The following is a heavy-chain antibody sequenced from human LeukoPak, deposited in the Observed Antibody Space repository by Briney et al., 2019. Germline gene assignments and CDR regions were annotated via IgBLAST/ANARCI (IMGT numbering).Heavy chain of an antibody. Sequence: PSETLSLTCTVWGGFMSCYYWRWLRQPAGKGLEWIGRIYSSGSTNYNPSLKSRVTISVDTSKNQFSLKLSSVTAADTAVYYCARGSKGWSLIDYWGQGTPVTVSS. V-gene: IGHV4-4*07. CDR2: IYSSGST. J-gene: IGHJ4*02. CDR1: GGFMSCYY. CDR3: ARGSKGWSLIDY. D-gene: IGHD2-15*01.